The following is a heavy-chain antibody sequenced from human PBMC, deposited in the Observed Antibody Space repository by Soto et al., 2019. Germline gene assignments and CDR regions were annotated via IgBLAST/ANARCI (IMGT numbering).Heavy chain of an antibody. CDR3: AKSLDINWKNWFDP. Sequence: GGSLRLSCAASGFTLSRAAISWVRQAPGRGLEWVSVISGSDGRTYYADSVKGRFTISRDNSKNTLYLDINSLRAEDTAVYYCAKSLDINWKNWFDPCGQGTLVTVSS. CDR2: ISGSDGRT. V-gene: IGHV3-23*01. J-gene: IGHJ5*02. CDR1: GFTLSRAA. D-gene: IGHD1-1*01.